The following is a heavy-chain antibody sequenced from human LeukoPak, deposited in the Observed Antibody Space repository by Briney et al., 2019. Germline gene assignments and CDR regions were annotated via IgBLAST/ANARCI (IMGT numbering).Heavy chain of an antibody. J-gene: IGHJ6*02. CDR1: GSTFSDYY. CDR2: ISGSGSTI. V-gene: IGHV3-11*01. CDR3: ARVRLVYYYYAMDV. Sequence: GGSLRLSCTASGSTFSDYYMTWIRQAPGRGLEWVSYISGSGSTIYYADSVKGRFTISRDNAKNSLYLQMNSLRAEDTAVYYCARVRLVYYYYAMDVWGQGTTVTVSS. D-gene: IGHD3-9*01.